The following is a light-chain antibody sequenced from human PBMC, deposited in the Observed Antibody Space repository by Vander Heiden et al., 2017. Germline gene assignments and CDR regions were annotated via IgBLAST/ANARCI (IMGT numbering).Light chain of an antibody. CDR1: QGIRND. Sequence: AIQMTPSPSSLSASVGDRVNITCRASQGIRNDLGWYQQKPGKAPKLLIYAASNLQSGVPSKFSGSGSGTDFTLTISSLQPEDFATYYCRQDNNFPWTFGQGTKVEIK. J-gene: IGKJ1*01. CDR2: AAS. CDR3: RQDNNFPWT. V-gene: IGKV1-6*01.